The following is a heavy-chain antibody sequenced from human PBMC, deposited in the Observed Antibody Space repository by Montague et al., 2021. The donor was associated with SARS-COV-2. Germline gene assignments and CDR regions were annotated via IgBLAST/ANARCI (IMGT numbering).Heavy chain of an antibody. CDR3: ARGLWFGELLSSYYYYGMDA. D-gene: IGHD3-10*01. Sequence: CAISGDSVSSNSAAWNWIRQSPSRGLEWLGRTYYRSKWYNDYAVSVKSRITINPDTSKNQFSLQLNSVTPEDTAVYYCARGLWFGELLSSYYYYGMDAWGQGTTVTVSS. CDR2: TYYRSKWYN. J-gene: IGHJ6*02. CDR1: GDSVSSNSAA. V-gene: IGHV6-1*01.